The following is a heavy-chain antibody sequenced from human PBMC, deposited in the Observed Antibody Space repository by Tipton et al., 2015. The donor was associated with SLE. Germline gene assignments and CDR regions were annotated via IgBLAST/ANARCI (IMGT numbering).Heavy chain of an antibody. CDR2: IYHSGST. J-gene: IGHJ4*02. CDR1: GGSFSGYY. Sequence: TLSLTCAVYGGSFSGYYWSWIRQPPGKGLEWIGSIYHSGSTYYNPSLKSRVTISVDTSKNQFSLKLSSVTAADTAVYYCARRAGDSYNSPFDYWGQGNLVTVSS. CDR3: ARRAGDSYNSPFDY. D-gene: IGHD5-24*01. V-gene: IGHV4-34*01.